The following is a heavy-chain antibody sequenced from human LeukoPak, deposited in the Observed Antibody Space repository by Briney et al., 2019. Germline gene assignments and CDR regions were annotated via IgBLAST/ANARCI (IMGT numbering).Heavy chain of an antibody. D-gene: IGHD4-17*01. CDR3: VRGGYGDYVETRKKNFDY. CDR1: GGSFSGYY. V-gene: IGHV4-34*01. J-gene: IGHJ4*02. CDR2: INHSGST. Sequence: SETLSLTCAVYGGSFSGYYWSWIRQPPGKGLEWIGEINHSGSTNYNPSLKSRVTISVDTSKNQFSLKLSSVTAADTAVYYCVRGGYGDYVETRKKNFDYWGQGTLVTVSS.